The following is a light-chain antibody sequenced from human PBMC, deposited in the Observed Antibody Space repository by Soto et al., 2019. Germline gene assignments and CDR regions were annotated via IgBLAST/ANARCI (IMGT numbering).Light chain of an antibody. Sequence: EVVMTQSPVGLSVSPGEGATLSCRASQTVNSNLAWYQQKPGQAPRLLIYGASTRATGIPARFSGSGSGTEFSLTISSLQSEDFAVYYCQQSDTWPLTFGGGTKVEIK. V-gene: IGKV3-15*01. J-gene: IGKJ4*01. CDR1: QTVNSN. CDR2: GAS. CDR3: QQSDTWPLT.